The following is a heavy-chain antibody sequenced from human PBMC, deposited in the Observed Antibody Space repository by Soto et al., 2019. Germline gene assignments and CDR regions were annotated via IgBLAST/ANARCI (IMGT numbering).Heavy chain of an antibody. D-gene: IGHD3-10*01. Sequence: EVQLVESGGGLVKPGGSLRLSCAASGFTFSSYSMNWVRQAPGKGLEWVSSISSSSSYIYYADSVKGRFTISRDNAKNSLYLLMNSLRAEDTAVYYCARAGDWFGELLNWFDPWGQGTLVTVSS. CDR3: ARAGDWFGELLNWFDP. CDR2: ISSSSSYI. CDR1: GFTFSSYS. V-gene: IGHV3-21*01. J-gene: IGHJ5*02.